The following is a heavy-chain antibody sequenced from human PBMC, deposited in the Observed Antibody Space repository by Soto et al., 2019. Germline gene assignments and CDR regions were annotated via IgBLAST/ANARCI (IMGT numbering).Heavy chain of an antibody. CDR3: AGLKKRGMYNSGWPHDY. D-gene: IGHD6-19*01. J-gene: IGHJ4*02. V-gene: IGHV4-34*01. CDR2: INHSGST. CDR1: GGSFSGYY. Sequence: SETLSLTCAVYGGSFSGYYWSWIRQPPGKGLEWIGEINHSGSTNYNPSLKSRVTISVDTSKNQFSLKLSSVTAADTAVYYCAGLKKRGMYNSGWPHDYRGQRTPVTVSS.